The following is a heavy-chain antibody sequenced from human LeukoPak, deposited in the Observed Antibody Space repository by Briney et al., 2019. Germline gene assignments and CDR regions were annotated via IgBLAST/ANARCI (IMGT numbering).Heavy chain of an antibody. V-gene: IGHV3-7*04. D-gene: IGHD5-24*01. CDR1: GFPSSSYW. J-gene: IGHJ4*02. CDR2: IKQDGSKK. Sequence: GGSLGLSLVASGFPSSSYWMAWVGQAPGKGREWVANIKQDGSKKSYVDSVKGRFTISRDNAKNSLYLQMNSLRAEDTAIYYCTRVGYIDEGIDYWGQGTLVTVSS. CDR3: TRVGYIDEGIDY.